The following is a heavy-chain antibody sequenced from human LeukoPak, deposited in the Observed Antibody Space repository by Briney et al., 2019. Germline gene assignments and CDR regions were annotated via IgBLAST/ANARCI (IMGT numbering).Heavy chain of an antibody. J-gene: IGHJ3*02. D-gene: IGHD3-22*01. CDR3: ASDSRTYYYDSSGQRDAFDI. CDR1: GFTFSSYW. Sequence: PGGSLRLSCAASGFTFSSYWMSWVRQAPGKGLEWVANIKQDGSEKYYVDSVKGRFTISRDNAKNSLYLQMNSLRAEDTAVYYCASDSRTYYYDSSGQRDAFDIWGQGTMVTVSS. CDR2: IKQDGSEK. V-gene: IGHV3-7*03.